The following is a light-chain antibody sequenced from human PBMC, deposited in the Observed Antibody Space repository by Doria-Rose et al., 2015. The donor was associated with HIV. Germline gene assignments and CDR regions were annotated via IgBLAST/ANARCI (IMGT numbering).Light chain of an antibody. CDR2: DGS. V-gene: IGKV3-20*01. CDR3: YQYGTSWT. J-gene: IGKJ1*01. Sequence: TQSPGTLSLSPGERATLSCRASQSFSSTYLAWYQQKPGQAPSLLTYDGSTRATGITDRFSASGSGTDFTLTINRLEPEDFALYYCYQYGTSWTFGQGTKVEI. CDR1: QSFSSTY.